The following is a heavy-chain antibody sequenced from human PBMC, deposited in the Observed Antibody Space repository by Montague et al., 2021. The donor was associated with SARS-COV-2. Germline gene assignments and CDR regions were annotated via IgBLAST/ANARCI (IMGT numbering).Heavy chain of an antibody. CDR2: VYYTGST. CDR3: ARAQNTCFIANCVNYFDI. Sequence: SETLSLTCTVSAGSISSHYWSWIWQPQGKALEWIGYVYYTGSTKYNHSLTSRVTMSVDTPKYRYSLSLRSLTAADTAVYYCARAQNTCFIANCVNYFDIWGLGALVTVSS. D-gene: IGHD4/OR15-4a*01. V-gene: IGHV4-59*11. CDR1: AGSISSHY. J-gene: IGHJ4*02.